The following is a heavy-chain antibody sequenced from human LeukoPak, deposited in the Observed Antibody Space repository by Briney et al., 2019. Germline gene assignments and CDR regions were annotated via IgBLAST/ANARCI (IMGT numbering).Heavy chain of an antibody. D-gene: IGHD3-16*01. CDR2: MNPNSGNT. J-gene: IGHJ4*02. Sequence: GASVKVSCKASGYTFTSYDINWVRQATGQGLEWMGWMNPNSGNTGYAQKFQGRVTMTRNTSISTAYMELSSLRSEDTAVYYCARDQVEKGEPTDYWGQGTLVTVSS. CDR1: GYTFTSYD. CDR3: ARDQVEKGEPTDY. V-gene: IGHV1-8*01.